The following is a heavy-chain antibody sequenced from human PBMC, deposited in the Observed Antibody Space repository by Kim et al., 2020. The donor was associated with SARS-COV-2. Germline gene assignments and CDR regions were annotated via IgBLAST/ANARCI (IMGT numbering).Heavy chain of an antibody. CDR3: AREGTAMVTLDY. J-gene: IGHJ4*02. D-gene: IGHD5-18*01. Sequence: GGSLRLSCAASGFTFSSYAMHWVRQAPGKGLEWVAVISYDGSNKYYADSVKGRFTISRYNSKNTLYLQMNSLRAEDTAVYYCAREGTAMVTLDYWGQGTLVTVSS. CDR1: GFTFSSYA. V-gene: IGHV3-30-3*01. CDR2: ISYDGSNK.